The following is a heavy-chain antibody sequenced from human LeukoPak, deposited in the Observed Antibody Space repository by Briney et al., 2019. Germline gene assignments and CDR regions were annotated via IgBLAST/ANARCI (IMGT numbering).Heavy chain of an antibody. J-gene: IGHJ3*02. D-gene: IGHD5-24*01. CDR1: GYTFTNSY. V-gene: IGHV1-46*01. Sequence: ASVTVSCTASGYTFTNSYIHWVRQAPGQVLEWMGLINPDGGNTNYAQNFQGRVTLTRDTSTSTVYMELSSLRSEDTAIYYCARIRDGYNDAYDIWGQGTVVTVPS. CDR3: ARIRDGYNDAYDI. CDR2: INPDGGNT.